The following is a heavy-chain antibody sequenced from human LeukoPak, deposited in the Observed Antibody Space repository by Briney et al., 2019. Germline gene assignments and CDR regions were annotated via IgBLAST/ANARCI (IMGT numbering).Heavy chain of an antibody. CDR3: VTFYETY. CDR1: GTYW. J-gene: IGHJ4*02. CDR2: INSDGSWT. Sequence: GGSLRLSCAASGTYWMHWVRQAPGKGLVWVSHINSDGSWTGYADSVKGRFTISKDNAKNTVSLQMNNLRAEDTAVYYCVTFYETYWGRGTLVAVSS. V-gene: IGHV3-74*01. D-gene: IGHD2/OR15-2a*01.